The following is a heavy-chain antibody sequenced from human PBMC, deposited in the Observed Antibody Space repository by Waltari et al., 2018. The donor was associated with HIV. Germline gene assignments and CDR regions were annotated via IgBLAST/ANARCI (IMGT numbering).Heavy chain of an antibody. V-gene: IGHV3-48*04. CDR2: ISSSSSTI. Sequence: EVQLVESGGGLVQPGGSLRLSCAASGFTFSSYSMNWVRQAPGKGLEWVSYISSSSSTIYYADSVKGRFTISRDNAKNSLYLQMNSLRAEDTAVYYCARGIVATISPDYFDYWGQGTLVTVSS. CDR3: ARGIVATISPDYFDY. CDR1: GFTFSSYS. D-gene: IGHD5-12*01. J-gene: IGHJ4*02.